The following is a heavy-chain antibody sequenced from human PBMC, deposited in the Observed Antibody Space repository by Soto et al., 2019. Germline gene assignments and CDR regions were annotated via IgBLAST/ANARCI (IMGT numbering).Heavy chain of an antibody. V-gene: IGHV3-53*04. CDR1: GIPVSSNY. CDR3: ARDGPYYYASRMDV. J-gene: IGHJ6*02. D-gene: IGHD3-10*01. Sequence: EVQLVESGGGLVQPGGSLRLSCAASGIPVSSNYMTWVRQAPGKGLEWVSVLHSGGDTYYANSVKGRFTISRHDSTNTLFLQMNSLTADDTAVYYCARDGPYYYASRMDVLGQGTTVTVSS. CDR2: LHSGGDT.